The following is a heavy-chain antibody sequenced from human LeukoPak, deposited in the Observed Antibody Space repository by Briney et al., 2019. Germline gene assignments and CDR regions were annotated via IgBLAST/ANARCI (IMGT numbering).Heavy chain of an antibody. D-gene: IGHD4-17*01. CDR1: GGSFSGYY. CDR2: INHSGST. V-gene: IGHV4-34*01. Sequence: SETLSLTCAVYGGSFSGYYWSWIRQPPGKGLEWIGEINHSGSTNYNPSLKSRVTISVDTSKNQFSLKLSSVTAADTAVYYCARGRATVITRYFDPWGRGTLVTVSS. CDR3: ARGRATVITRYFDP. J-gene: IGHJ2*01.